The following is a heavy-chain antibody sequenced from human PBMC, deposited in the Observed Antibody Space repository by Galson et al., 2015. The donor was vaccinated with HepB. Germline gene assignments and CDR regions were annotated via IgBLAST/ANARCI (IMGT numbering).Heavy chain of an antibody. CDR2: INPSGGST. V-gene: IGHV1-46*01. D-gene: IGHD3-10*01. J-gene: IGHJ4*02. CDR1: GYTFTSYY. Sequence: SVKVSCKASGYTFTSYYMHWVRQAPGQGLEWMGIINPSGGSTSYAQKFQGRVTMTRDTSTSTVYMELSSLRSEDTAVYYCARDRQSGDPPSMGDYWGQGTLVTVSS. CDR3: ARDRQSGDPPSMGDY.